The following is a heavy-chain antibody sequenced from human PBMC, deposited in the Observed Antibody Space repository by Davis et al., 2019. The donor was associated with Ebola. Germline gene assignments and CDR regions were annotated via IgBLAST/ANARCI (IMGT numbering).Heavy chain of an antibody. CDR3: ARGQIFDWLRLNLEPFDY. CDR2: INPSGGST. V-gene: IGHV1-46*01. CDR1: RYTFTSYY. Sequence: ASVKVSCKASRYTFTSYYMHWVRQAPGQGLEWMGIINPSGGSTSYAQKFQGRVTMTRDTSTSTVYMELSSLRSEDTAVYYCARGQIFDWLRLNLEPFDYWGQGTLVTVSS. D-gene: IGHD3-9*01. J-gene: IGHJ4*02.